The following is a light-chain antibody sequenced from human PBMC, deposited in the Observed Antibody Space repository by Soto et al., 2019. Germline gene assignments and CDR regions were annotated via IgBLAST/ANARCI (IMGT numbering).Light chain of an antibody. CDR2: DVS. Sequence: QSALTQPASVSGSPGQSITISCTGTSSDVGGYNYVSWYQQHPGKAPKLMIYDVSNRPSGVSNRFSGSKSGNTASLTISGLQAEDEADYYCSSNSSSSTIHVFGTGTKVTVL. CDR3: SSNSSSSTIHV. J-gene: IGLJ1*01. V-gene: IGLV2-14*01. CDR1: SSDVGGYNY.